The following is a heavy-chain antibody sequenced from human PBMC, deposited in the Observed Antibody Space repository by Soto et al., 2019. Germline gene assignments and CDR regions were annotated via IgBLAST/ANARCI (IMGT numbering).Heavy chain of an antibody. Sequence: DVQLVESGGGLVQPGGSLRLSCVASGFTFSNYEMNWVRQAPGRGLECVSYISSRGSIIYYADSVKGRFTISRDNAKNALYRQTNSLSAKDTAVSYCARAIGGSDLYGLDVWGQGTTVTFSS. CDR1: GFTFSNYE. J-gene: IGHJ6*01. CDR2: ISSRGSII. D-gene: IGHD1-26*01. V-gene: IGHV3-48*03. CDR3: ARAIGGSDLYGLDV.